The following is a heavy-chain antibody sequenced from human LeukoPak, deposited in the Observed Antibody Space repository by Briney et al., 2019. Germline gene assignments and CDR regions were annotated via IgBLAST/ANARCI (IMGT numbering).Heavy chain of an antibody. D-gene: IGHD5-18*01. CDR1: GGSFSGYF. CDR3: ASGYSYGSVY. CDR2: INHSGST. V-gene: IGHV4-34*01. Sequence: SETLSLTCAVYGGSFSGYFWSWIRQPPGKGLEWIGEINHSGSTNYNPSLKSRVTISVDTSNNQFSLKLSSVTAADTAVYYCASGYSYGSVYWGQGTLVTVSS. J-gene: IGHJ4*02.